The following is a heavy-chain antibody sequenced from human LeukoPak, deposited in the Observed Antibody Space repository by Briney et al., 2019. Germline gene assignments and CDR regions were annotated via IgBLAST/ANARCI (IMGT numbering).Heavy chain of an antibody. J-gene: IGHJ5*02. CDR2: IYSGGST. D-gene: IGHD3-22*01. Sequence: GSLRLSCAASGFTVSSNYMSWVRQAPGKGLEWVSVIYSGGSTYYVDSVKGRFTISRDISKNTLYLQMNSLRAEDTAVYYCARDWYFDRSGYHYSTPWGQGTLVTVSS. CDR3: ARDWYFDRSGYHYSTP. V-gene: IGHV3-66*01. CDR1: GFTVSSNY.